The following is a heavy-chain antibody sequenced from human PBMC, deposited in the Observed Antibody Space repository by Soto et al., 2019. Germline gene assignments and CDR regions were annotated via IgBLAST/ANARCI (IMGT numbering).Heavy chain of an antibody. V-gene: IGHV4-4*02. CDR1: SGSISSSNW. CDR3: ARAFQLWDYIWGSYLRWFDP. Sequence: SETLSLTCAVSSGSISSSNWWSWVRQPPGKGLEWIGEIYHSGSTNYNPSLKSRVTISVDKSKNQFSLKLSSVTAADTAVYYCARAFQLWDYIWGSYLRWFDPWGQGTLVTVSS. CDR2: IYHSGST. D-gene: IGHD3-16*02. J-gene: IGHJ5*02.